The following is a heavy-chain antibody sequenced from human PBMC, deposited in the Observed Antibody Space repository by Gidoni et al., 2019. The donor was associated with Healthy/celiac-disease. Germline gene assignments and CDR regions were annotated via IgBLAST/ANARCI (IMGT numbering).Heavy chain of an antibody. CDR2: ISSSNGNT. Sequence: VQLVQSGAEVHKPVASAKVSCKASGYTFHIYGISWVRQAPGQGLELMCWISSSNGNTNYAQKLQGRVTMTTDTSTSTAYMELRSLRSDDTAVYYCERGAQQLKEHYGMDVWGQGTTVTVSS. CDR1: GYTFHIYG. D-gene: IGHD6-13*01. CDR3: ERGAQQLKEHYGMDV. V-gene: IGHV1-18*01. J-gene: IGHJ6*02.